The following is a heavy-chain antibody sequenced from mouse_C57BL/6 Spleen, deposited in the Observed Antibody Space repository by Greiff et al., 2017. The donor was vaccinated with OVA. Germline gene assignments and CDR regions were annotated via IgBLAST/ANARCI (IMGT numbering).Heavy chain of an antibody. D-gene: IGHD2-5*01. CDR1: GYTFTDHT. V-gene: IGHV1-78*01. Sequence: QVQLQQSDAELVKPGASVKISCKVSGYTFTDHTIHWMKQRPEQGLEWIGSIYPRDGSTKYNEKFKGKATLTADKSSSTADMQLNSLTSADSAVYFWARAIEDSNYGWYFDVWGTGTTVTVSS. CDR2: IYPRDGST. CDR3: ARAIEDSNYGWYFDV. J-gene: IGHJ1*03.